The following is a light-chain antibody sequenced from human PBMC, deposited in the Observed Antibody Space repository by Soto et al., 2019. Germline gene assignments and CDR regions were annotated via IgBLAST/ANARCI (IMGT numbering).Light chain of an antibody. CDR2: DDI. CDR3: QSYDSSLSGVV. Sequence: QSVLTQPPSVSGAPGQRVTISCTGSSSNIGARYDVHWYQQLPGAAPKLLIYDDINRPSGVPDRFSGSKSGTSASLAITGLQAEDEAEYYCQSYDSSLSGVVFGGATNLTVL. J-gene: IGLJ2*01. CDR1: SSNIGARYD. V-gene: IGLV1-40*01.